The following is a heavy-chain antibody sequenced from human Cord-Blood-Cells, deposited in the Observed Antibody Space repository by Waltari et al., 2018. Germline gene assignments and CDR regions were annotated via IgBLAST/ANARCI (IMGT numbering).Heavy chain of an antibody. Sequence: QVQLVQSGAEVKKPGASVKVSCKASGYTFTGYYMHWVRQDPGQGLEWMGWINPNSGGTTSAQKFQGRVTMTRDTSISTAYMELCRLRSDDTAVYYCARGPRSKVGATDYWGQGTLVTVSS. J-gene: IGHJ4*02. V-gene: IGHV1-2*02. CDR1: GYTFTGYY. CDR2: INPNSGGT. D-gene: IGHD1-26*01. CDR3: ARGPRSKVGATDY.